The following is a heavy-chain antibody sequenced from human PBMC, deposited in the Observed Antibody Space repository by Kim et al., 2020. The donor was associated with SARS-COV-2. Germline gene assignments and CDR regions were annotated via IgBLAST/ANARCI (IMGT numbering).Heavy chain of an antibody. D-gene: IGHD2-15*01. CDR1: GYTLTELS. CDR2: FDLEDGET. V-gene: IGHV1-24*01. CDR3: ATQRPLFSGGSCPFGY. Sequence: ASVKVSCKVSGYTLTELSMHWVRQAPGKGLEGRGGFDLEDGETTYAQKFQGRVTMTEDTSTDTAYMELSSLRSEDTAVYYCATQRPLFSGGSCPFGYWGQGTLVTVSS. J-gene: IGHJ4*02.